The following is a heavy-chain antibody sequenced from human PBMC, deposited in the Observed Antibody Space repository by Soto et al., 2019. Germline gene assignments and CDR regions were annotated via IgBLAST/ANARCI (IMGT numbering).Heavy chain of an antibody. CDR1: VVSISSGSYY. Sequence: PSGTLSLTCTFSVVSISSGSYYWGGIRQPPGKGLEGSGSIYYSGITYYNPSLKRRVNISVDTSMNYFSLRLSSVTAADTAVYYCARGQRFAYWFDPWGQGSLVT. V-gene: IGHV4-39*02. D-gene: IGHD3-3*01. CDR2: IYYSGIT. CDR3: ARGQRFAYWFDP. J-gene: IGHJ5*02.